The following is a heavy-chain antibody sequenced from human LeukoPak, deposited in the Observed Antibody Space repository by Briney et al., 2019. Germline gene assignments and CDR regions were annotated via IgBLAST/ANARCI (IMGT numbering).Heavy chain of an antibody. CDR1: GFTFNDYA. CDR3: AKDRYSYAFEYSDS. Sequence: GGSLRLSCAASGFTFNDYAMHWVRQAPGKGLDWVAVIPNDGSKKYYADSVKGRFTISRDNSKNTLSLQVSSLRTEDTAVYYCAKDRYSYAFEYSDSWGQGTLVTVSS. CDR2: IPNDGSKK. J-gene: IGHJ4*02. D-gene: IGHD5-18*01. V-gene: IGHV3-30*18.